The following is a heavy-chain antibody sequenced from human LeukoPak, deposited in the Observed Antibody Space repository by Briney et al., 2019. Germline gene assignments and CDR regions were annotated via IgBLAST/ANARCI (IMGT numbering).Heavy chain of an antibody. CDR2: ISPYTGGR. Sequence: GASVQVSCKASGYTFTAYYIHWVRQAPGQGLEWMGWISPYTGGRNYAQKFQGRLTITQDTSSNTVYMDLNRLTSDDTAVYYCARDGRLLLWFGESQGGDAFDIWGQGTMVTVSS. D-gene: IGHD3-10*01. V-gene: IGHV1-2*02. CDR3: ARDGRLLLWFGESQGGDAFDI. J-gene: IGHJ3*02. CDR1: GYTFTAYY.